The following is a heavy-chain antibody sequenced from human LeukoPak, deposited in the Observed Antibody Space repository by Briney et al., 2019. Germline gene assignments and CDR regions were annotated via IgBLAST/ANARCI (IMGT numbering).Heavy chain of an antibody. CDR2: VYYSGST. D-gene: IGHD3-3*01. V-gene: IGHV4-39*01. CDR3: ARLAPNTFLYYFDY. CDR1: GGSISSSSYY. J-gene: IGHJ4*02. Sequence: SETLSLTCTVSGGSISSSSYYWGWIRQPPGKGQEWIGSVYYSGSTHYNPSLKSRVTISLDTSKNQFSLKLSSVTAADTAVFYCARLAPNTFLYYFDYWGQGTLVTVSS.